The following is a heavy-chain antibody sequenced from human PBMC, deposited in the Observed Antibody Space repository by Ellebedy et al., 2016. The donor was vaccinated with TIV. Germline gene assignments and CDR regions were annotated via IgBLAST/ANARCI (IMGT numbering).Heavy chain of an antibody. J-gene: IGHJ3*02. CDR3: ARGIAVAGQILDAFDI. V-gene: IGHV3-33*08. CDR2: IWYDGSNK. CDR1: GFTFSSYG. Sequence: GESLKISCAASGFTFSSYGMHWVRQAPGRGLELVAVIWYDGSNKYYADSVKGRFTISRDNSKNTLYLQMNSLRAEDTAVYYCARGIAVAGQILDAFDIWGQGTMVTVSS. D-gene: IGHD6-19*01.